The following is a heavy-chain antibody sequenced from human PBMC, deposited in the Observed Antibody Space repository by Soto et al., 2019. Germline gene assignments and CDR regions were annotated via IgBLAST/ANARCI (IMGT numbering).Heavy chain of an antibody. D-gene: IGHD2-2*01. CDR1: GASITTSSDC. CDR2: VYQSGNT. Sequence: QLQLQESGPGLVRSSETLSLTCSVSGASITTSSDCWGWIRQAPGKGLEWIGNVYQSGNTRLNPSLKSRVSIFVDRSKNQFSLELTSATAADRAVYYCARQPERTSYFDYWGQGSLVTVSS. J-gene: IGHJ4*02. CDR3: ARQPERTSYFDY. V-gene: IGHV4-39*01.